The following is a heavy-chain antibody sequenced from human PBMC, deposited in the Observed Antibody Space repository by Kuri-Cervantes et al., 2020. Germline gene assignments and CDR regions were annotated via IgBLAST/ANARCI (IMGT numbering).Heavy chain of an antibody. CDR1: GGSISSYY. Sequence: SETLSVSCTVSGGSISSYYWSWIRQPPGKGLEWIGYIYYSGSTNYNPSLKSRVTISVDTSKNQFSLKLSSVTAADTAVYYCARGVASPNWFDPWGQGTLVTVSS. CDR3: ARGVASPNWFDP. CDR2: IYYSGST. J-gene: IGHJ5*02. D-gene: IGHD2-15*01. V-gene: IGHV4-59*01.